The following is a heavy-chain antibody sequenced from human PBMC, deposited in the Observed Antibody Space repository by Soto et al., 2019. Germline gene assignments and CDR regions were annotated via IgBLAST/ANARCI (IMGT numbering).Heavy chain of an antibody. CDR1: GAALNSGNYY. V-gene: IGHV4-31*03. J-gene: IGHJ5*02. D-gene: IGHD2-21*01. Sequence: SETLSLTCSVSGAALNSGNYYCSWIRQVPGKGLEWIGHIYVTVAVDYNPSLRDRITISQDTSERQFSLNLRLVTAADTAVYYCARLRIATNNYKCFDPWGQGTLVTV. CDR2: IYVTVAV. CDR3: ARLRIATNNYKCFDP.